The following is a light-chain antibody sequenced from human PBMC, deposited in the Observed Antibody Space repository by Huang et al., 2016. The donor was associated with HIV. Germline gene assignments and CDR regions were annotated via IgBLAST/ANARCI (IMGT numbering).Light chain of an antibody. CDR3: QQSDTTPRT. Sequence: DIQMTQSPSSLSASVGDRVTITCRASQSISNYLNWYQQQPGQAPRLLIYGASTLQNRVPSRFSGRGSGTDFTLTITSVQPEDFATYYCQQSDTTPRTFGQGTKVDLK. V-gene: IGKV1-39*01. CDR1: QSISNY. CDR2: GAS. J-gene: IGKJ2*01.